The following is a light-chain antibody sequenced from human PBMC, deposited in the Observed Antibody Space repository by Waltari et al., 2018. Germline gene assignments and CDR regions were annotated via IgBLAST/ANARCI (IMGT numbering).Light chain of an antibody. V-gene: IGLV2-14*01. CDR3: SSYTGANTLGV. Sequence: QSALTQPASVSGSPGQSIAISCTGSSRNIGGYNFVSWYQHHPATAPRLIIYELSNRPSGVSTRFSGSKSANTASLTISGLQAEDEAYYYCSSYTGANTLGVFGGGTKLTVL. CDR2: ELS. CDR1: SRNIGGYNF. J-gene: IGLJ3*02.